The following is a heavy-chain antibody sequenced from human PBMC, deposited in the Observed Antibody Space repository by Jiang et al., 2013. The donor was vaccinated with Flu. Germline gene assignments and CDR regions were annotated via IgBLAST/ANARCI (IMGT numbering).Heavy chain of an antibody. J-gene: IGHJ6*02. CDR2: VIPIYGTA. D-gene: IGHD5-18*01. Sequence: VQLVESGAEVKKPGSPVKVSCKASGDTFSNSVIAWVRQAPGQGLEWMGGVIPIYGTANYAEKLQGRVTITADASTNTGYMELRSLRSEDTAVYYCARGNNYGMGYYYYAMDIWGERDNGHRLL. V-gene: IGHV1-69*01. CDR3: ARGNNYGMGYYYYAMDI. CDR1: GDTFSNSV.